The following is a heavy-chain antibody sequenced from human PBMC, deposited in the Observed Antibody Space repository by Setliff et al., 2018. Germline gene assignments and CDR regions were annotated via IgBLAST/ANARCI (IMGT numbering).Heavy chain of an antibody. J-gene: IGHJ6*02. D-gene: IGHD1-26*01. V-gene: IGHV1-18*01. CDR2: IKTFSFKA. CDR1: GYTFVNYG. Sequence: EASVKVSCKASGYTFVNYGINWVRQAPGQGLEWVGWIKTFSFKANYAQKLQDRVTITTDTSTTTVYMELRGLKSDDTATYYCARFRVSSGGYNYYAMDVWGQGTTVTV. CDR3: ARFRVSSGGYNYYAMDV.